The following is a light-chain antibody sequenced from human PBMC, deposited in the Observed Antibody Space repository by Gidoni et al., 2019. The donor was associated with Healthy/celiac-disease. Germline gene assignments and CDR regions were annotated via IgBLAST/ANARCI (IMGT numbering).Light chain of an antibody. Sequence: QSVLTQPPSASGTPGQRVTISCSGSSSNIGSNYVYWYQPLPGTAPKLLIYRNNQRPSGVPDRFSGSKSGTSASLAISGLRSEDEADDYCAAWDDSLSGYVVFGGGTKLTVL. CDR2: RNN. J-gene: IGLJ2*01. CDR3: AAWDDSLSGYVV. CDR1: SSNIGSNY. V-gene: IGLV1-47*01.